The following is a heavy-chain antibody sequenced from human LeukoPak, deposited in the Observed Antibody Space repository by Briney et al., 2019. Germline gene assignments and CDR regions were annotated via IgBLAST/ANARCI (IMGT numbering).Heavy chain of an antibody. D-gene: IGHD3-10*01. CDR3: AREGGDYGSGSYRYYYMDV. V-gene: IGHV1-46*01. CDR1: GYSFTNYY. CDR2: INPGGGT. Sequence: ASVKVSCKASGYSFTNYYIHWVRQAPGQGLEWMGIINPGGGTTYAQKFQGRVTMTRDTSTSIVYMELSSLRSEDTAVYYCAREGGDYGSGSYRYYYMDVWDKGTTVTISS. J-gene: IGHJ6*03.